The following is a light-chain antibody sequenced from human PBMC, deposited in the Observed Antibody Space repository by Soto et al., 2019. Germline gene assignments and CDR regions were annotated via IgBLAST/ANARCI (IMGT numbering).Light chain of an antibody. Sequence: DIQMTQSPSSLSASVGDRVTITCRASQSISRYLNWYQQKPGKAPKLLIYAAYSLQSGVPSRFSGSGSGTDFTLTISSLQPEDFATYYCQQSYSTPRGFTFGPGTKVDIK. CDR1: QSISRY. J-gene: IGKJ3*01. V-gene: IGKV1-39*01. CDR3: QQSYSTPRGFT. CDR2: AAY.